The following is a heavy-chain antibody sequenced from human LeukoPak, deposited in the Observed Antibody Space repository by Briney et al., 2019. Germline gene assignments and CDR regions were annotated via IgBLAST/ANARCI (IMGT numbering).Heavy chain of an antibody. J-gene: IGHJ4*02. CDR2: ISGSGGST. V-gene: IGHV3-23*01. CDR3: AKDMYYYDSSGYYLIYYFDY. CDR1: GSTFSSYA. D-gene: IGHD3-22*01. Sequence: GGSLGLSCAASGSTFSSYAMSWVRQAPGKGLEWVSAISGSGGSTYYADSVKGRFTISRDNSKNTLYLQMNSLRAEDTAVYYCAKDMYYYDSSGYYLIYYFDYWGQGTLVTVSS.